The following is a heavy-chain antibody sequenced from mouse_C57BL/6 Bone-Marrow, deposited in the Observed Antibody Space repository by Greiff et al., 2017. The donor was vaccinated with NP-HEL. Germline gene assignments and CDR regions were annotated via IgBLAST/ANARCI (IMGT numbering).Heavy chain of an antibody. Sequence: VQLQQSGAELVRPGASVKLSCTASGFNIKDDYMHWVKQRPEQGLEWIGWIDPENGDTEYASKFQGKATITADTSSNTAYLQLSSLTSEDTAVYYWTTKTGTGYWGQGTTLTVSS. CDR3: TTKTGTGY. V-gene: IGHV14-4*01. J-gene: IGHJ2*01. D-gene: IGHD4-1*01. CDR2: IDPENGDT. CDR1: GFNIKDDY.